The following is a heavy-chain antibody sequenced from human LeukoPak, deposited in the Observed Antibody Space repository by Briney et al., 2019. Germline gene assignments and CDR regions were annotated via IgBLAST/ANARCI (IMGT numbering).Heavy chain of an antibody. J-gene: IGHJ4*02. V-gene: IGHV3-7*01. CDR2: IKQDASEK. D-gene: IGHD3-10*01. CDR3: TRFDYFGSGGLFDY. CDR1: GFTFSNYW. Sequence: GGSLRLSCAASGFTFSNYWMSWVRQAPGKGLEWVANIKQDASEKYYVESVMGRFTLSRDNAKNSLYLQMNSLTGEDTAVYYCTRFDYFGSGGLFDYWGQGNLVTVSS.